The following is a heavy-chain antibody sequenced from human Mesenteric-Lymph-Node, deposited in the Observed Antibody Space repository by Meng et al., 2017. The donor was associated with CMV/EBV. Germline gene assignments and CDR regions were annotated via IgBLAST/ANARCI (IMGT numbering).Heavy chain of an antibody. J-gene: IGHJ6*02. Sequence: GGSLRLSCAASGFTFSSYSMNWVRQAPGKGLEWVAYIDSTGNTFYHADSVKGRFTISRDNAKNSLSLQMSSLRAEDTAVYYCARDRNQVYGVVVPYYYYSYGMDVWGQGTTVTVSS. D-gene: IGHD3-3*01. CDR2: IDSTGNTF. CDR1: GFTFSSYS. V-gene: IGHV3-48*04. CDR3: ARDRNQVYGVVVPYYYYSYGMDV.